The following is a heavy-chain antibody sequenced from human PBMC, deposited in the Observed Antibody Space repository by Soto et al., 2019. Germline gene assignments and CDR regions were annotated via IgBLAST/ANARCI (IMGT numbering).Heavy chain of an antibody. CDR1: GFTFSSYG. CDR3: ARDEFQSYCSGGSCLNWYFDL. V-gene: IGHV3-33*01. CDR2: IWYDGSNK. Sequence: GGSLRLSCAASGFTFSSYGMHWVRQAPGKGLEWVAVIWYDGSNKYYADSVKGRFTISRDNSKNTLYLQMNSLRAEDTAVYYCARDEFQSYCSGGSCLNWYFDLWGRGTLVTVSS. D-gene: IGHD2-15*01. J-gene: IGHJ2*01.